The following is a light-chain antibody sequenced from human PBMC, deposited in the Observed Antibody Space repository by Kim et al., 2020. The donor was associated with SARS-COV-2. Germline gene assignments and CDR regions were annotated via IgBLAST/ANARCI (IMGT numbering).Light chain of an antibody. CDR2: GVY. J-gene: IGKJ1*01. V-gene: IGKV3-20*01. CDR3: QQYGSTPET. Sequence: CPGERAPPPCRASQRVGSGYLAWYKQKPGQAPRLLIYGVYYRAPGVPDRVSGSGSGTDFTLTVRGLETEDFADYYCQQYGSTPETFGQGTKVDIK. CDR1: QRVGSGY.